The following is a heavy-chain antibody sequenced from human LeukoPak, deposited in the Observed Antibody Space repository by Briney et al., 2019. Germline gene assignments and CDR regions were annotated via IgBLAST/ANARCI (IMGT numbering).Heavy chain of an antibody. D-gene: IGHD3-22*01. Sequence: GGSLRLSCAASGFTFSSYGMHWVRQAPGKGLEWVAVISYDGSNKYYADSVKGRFTISRDNSKNTLYLQMNSLRAGDTAVYYCAKDLAYYYDSSGYYPDYWGQGTLVTVSS. CDR3: AKDLAYYYDSSGYYPDY. CDR1: GFTFSSYG. CDR2: ISYDGSNK. J-gene: IGHJ4*02. V-gene: IGHV3-30*18.